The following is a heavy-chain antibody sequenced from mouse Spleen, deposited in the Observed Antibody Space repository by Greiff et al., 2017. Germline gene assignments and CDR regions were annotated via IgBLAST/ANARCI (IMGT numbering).Heavy chain of an antibody. Sequence: DVKLVESGGGLVKLGGSLKLSCAASGFTFSSYYMSWVRQTPEKRLEWVATISSGGGSTYYPDSVKGRFTISRDNAKNTLYPQMSSLNSEDTAVYYCARVYYGSSYGYAMDYWGQGTSVTVSS. V-gene: IGHV5-6-4*01. CDR1: GFTFSSYY. D-gene: IGHD1-1*01. CDR3: ARVYYGSSYGYAMDY. CDR2: ISSGGGST. J-gene: IGHJ4*01.